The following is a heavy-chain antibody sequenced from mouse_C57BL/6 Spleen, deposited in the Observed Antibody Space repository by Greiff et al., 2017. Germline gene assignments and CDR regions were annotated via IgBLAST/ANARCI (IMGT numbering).Heavy chain of an antibody. CDR1: GYTFTSYW. Sequence: QVQLQQPGAELVKPGASVKLSCKASGYTFTSYWMHWVKQRPGQGLEWIGMIHPNSGSTNYNEKFKSKATLTVDKSSSTAYMQLSSLTSEDSAVXYCARIPYYGSHSYYFDYWGQGTTLTVSS. D-gene: IGHD1-1*01. V-gene: IGHV1-64*01. CDR2: IHPNSGST. J-gene: IGHJ2*01. CDR3: ARIPYYGSHSYYFDY.